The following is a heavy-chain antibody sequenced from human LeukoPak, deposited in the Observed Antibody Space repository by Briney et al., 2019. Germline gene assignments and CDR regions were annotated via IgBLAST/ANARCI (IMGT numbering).Heavy chain of an antibody. Sequence: PGASVKVSCKASGYTFTGYYMHWVRQAPGQGLEWMGWINPNSGGTNYAQKFQGRVTMTRDTSISTAYMELSRLRSDDTAVYYCARDWVLGLRLGELSPYDYWGREPWSPSPQ. CDR2: INPNSGGT. J-gene: IGHJ4*02. CDR3: ARDWVLGLRLGELSPYDY. CDR1: GYTFTGYY. D-gene: IGHD3-16*02. V-gene: IGHV1-2*02.